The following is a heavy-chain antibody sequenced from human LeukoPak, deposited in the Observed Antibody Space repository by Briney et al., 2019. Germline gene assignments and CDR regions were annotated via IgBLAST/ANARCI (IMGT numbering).Heavy chain of an antibody. V-gene: IGHV3-30*01. CDR1: GFTFSSYA. CDR2: ISYDGSNK. D-gene: IGHD4-23*01. J-gene: IGHJ6*03. CDR3: ASDGGGMDV. Sequence: GGSLRLSCAASGFTFSSYAMHWVRQAPGKGLEWVAVISYDGSNKYYADSVKGRFTISRDNSKNTLYLQMNSLRAEDTAVYYCASDGGGMDVWGKGTTVTVSS.